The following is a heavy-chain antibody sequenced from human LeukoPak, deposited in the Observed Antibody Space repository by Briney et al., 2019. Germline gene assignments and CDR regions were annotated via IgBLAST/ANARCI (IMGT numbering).Heavy chain of an antibody. J-gene: IGHJ3*02. V-gene: IGHV1-2*02. CDR2: INPNSGGT. CDR1: GYTFTGYY. D-gene: IGHD5-24*01. CDR3: ARIRDGYNDAYDI. Sequence: ASVKVSCKASGYTFTGYYIHWVRQAPGQGLEWMAWINPNSGGTNHTQKFQGRVNMTRDTSISTAYMELSRLRSDDTAVYYCARIRDGYNDAYDIWGQGTVVTVPS.